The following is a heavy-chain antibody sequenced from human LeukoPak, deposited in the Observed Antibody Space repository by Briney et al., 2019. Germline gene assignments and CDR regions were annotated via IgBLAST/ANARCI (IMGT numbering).Heavy chain of an antibody. D-gene: IGHD2-2*01. CDR1: GYSFTSYW. V-gene: IGHV5-51*01. J-gene: IGHJ4*02. CDR3: ARLSAYCSSTSCYGAFDY. CDR2: IYPGDSDT. Sequence: GESLKISCKGSGYSFTSYWIGWVRQMPGKGLEWMGIIYPGDSDTRYSPSFRGQVTISADKSISTAYLQWSSLKASDTAMYYCARLSAYCSSTSCYGAFDYWGQGTLVTVSS.